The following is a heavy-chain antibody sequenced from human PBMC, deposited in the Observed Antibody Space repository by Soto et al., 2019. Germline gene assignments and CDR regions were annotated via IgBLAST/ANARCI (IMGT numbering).Heavy chain of an antibody. V-gene: IGHV3-30*18. CDR1: GFTFSSYG. Sequence: QVQLVESGGGVVQPGRSLRLSCAASGFTFSSYGMHWVRQAPGKGLEWVAVISYDGSNKYYADSVKGRFTISRDNSKKTLYLQMNSLRAEDTAVYYCAKDQKYCSGGSCYTPWYYYYYMDVWGKGTTVTVSS. J-gene: IGHJ6*03. CDR2: ISYDGSNK. CDR3: AKDQKYCSGGSCYTPWYYYYYMDV. D-gene: IGHD2-15*01.